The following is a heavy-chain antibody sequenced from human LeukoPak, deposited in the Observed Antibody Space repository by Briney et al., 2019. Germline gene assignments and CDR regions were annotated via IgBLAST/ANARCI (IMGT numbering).Heavy chain of an antibody. J-gene: IGHJ5*02. CDR3: ARRKYYYGSGLAPPNWFDP. Sequence: ASVKVSCKASGYTFTSYDINWVRQATGQGLEWMGWMNPNSGNTGYAQKFLGRVTMTRNTSISTAYMELSSLRAEDTAVYYSARRKYYYGSGLAPPNWFDPWGQGTLVTVSS. CDR1: GYTFTSYD. D-gene: IGHD3-10*01. V-gene: IGHV1-8*01. CDR2: MNPNSGNT.